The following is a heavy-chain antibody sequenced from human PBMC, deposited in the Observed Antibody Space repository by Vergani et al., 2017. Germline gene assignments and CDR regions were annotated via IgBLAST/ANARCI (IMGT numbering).Heavy chain of an antibody. CDR1: GFTFSSYG. CDR2: IRYDGSNK. J-gene: IGHJ5*02. Sequence: QVQLVESGGGVVQPGGSLRLSCAASGFTFSSYGMHWVRQAPGKGLEWVAFIRYDGSNKYYADSVKGRFTISRDNSKNTLHLQINNLRVENAAVYYCARGGHYGSGSDVDPWGQGTLGTVS. D-gene: IGHD3-10*01. V-gene: IGHV3-30*02. CDR3: ARGGHYGSGSDVDP.